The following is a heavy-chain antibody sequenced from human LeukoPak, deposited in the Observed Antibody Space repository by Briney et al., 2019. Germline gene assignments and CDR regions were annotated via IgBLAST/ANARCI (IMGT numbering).Heavy chain of an antibody. CDR3: ARLDSRSYDYVWGSYRHIGFDY. D-gene: IGHD3-16*02. V-gene: IGHV4-59*01. CDR2: IYYSGST. J-gene: IGHJ4*02. CDR1: GGSISSYY. Sequence: PSETLSLTCTVSGGSISSYYWSWIRQPPGKGLEWIGYIYYSGSTNYNPSLKSRVTISVDTSKNQFSLKLSSVTAADTAVYYCARLDSRSYDYVWGSYRHIGFDYWGQGTLVTVSS.